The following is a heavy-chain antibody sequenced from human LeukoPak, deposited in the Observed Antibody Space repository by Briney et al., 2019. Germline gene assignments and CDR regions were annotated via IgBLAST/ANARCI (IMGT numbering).Heavy chain of an antibody. CDR1: GXXLXSYW. V-gene: IGHV5-51*01. D-gene: IGHD4-17*01. CDR2: IYPGDSDT. J-gene: IGHJ4*02. CDR3: ARENGDYDY. Sequence: EXLXIXXTXSGXXLXSYWIGWVRQMPGKGLEWMGIIYPGDSDTKYSPSFQGQVTISADKSISTAYLQWSSLKASDTAMYYCARENGDYDYWGQGTLVTVSS.